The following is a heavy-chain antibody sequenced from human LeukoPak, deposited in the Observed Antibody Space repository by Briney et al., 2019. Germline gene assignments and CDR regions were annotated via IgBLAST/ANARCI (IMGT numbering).Heavy chain of an antibody. D-gene: IGHD3-10*01. J-gene: IGHJ6*03. Sequence: IRYDGSNTYYADSVKGRFTISRDNSKNTLYLQMNSLRAEDTAVYYCAFGLDPFYYYYMDVWGKGTTVTVSS. CDR2: IRYDGSNT. V-gene: IGHV3-30*02. CDR3: AFGLDPFYYYYMDV.